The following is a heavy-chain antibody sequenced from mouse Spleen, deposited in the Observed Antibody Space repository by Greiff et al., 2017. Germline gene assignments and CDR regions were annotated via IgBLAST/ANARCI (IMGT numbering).Heavy chain of an antibody. CDR2: IWSGGST. Sequence: VQLQQSGPGLVQPSQSLSITCTVSGFSLTSYGVHWVRQPPGKGLEWLGVIWSGGSTDYNAAFISRLSISKDNSKSQVFFKMNSLQADDTAIYYCAKNYYGSSTQYYYAMDYWGQGTSVTVSS. CDR3: AKNYYGSSTQYYYAMDY. V-gene: IGHV2-4*01. D-gene: IGHD1-1*01. J-gene: IGHJ4*01. CDR1: GFSLTSYG.